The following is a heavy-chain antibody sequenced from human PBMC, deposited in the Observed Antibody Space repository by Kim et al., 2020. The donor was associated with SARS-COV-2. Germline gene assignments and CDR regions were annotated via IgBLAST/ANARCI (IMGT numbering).Heavy chain of an antibody. CDR1: GFSFNNYG. Sequence: GGSLRLSCAASGFSFNNYGMHWVRQAPGKGLEWVAVISYEGSKKQYVDSLKGRFTISRDNSKNTLYLQMNSLTAEDTAVYYCAKEGSIFVPNTYYGMDLWRQGTTVTVSS. CDR2: ISYEGSKK. CDR3: AKEGSIFVPNTYYGMDL. J-gene: IGHJ6*02. D-gene: IGHD3-9*01. V-gene: IGHV3-30*18.